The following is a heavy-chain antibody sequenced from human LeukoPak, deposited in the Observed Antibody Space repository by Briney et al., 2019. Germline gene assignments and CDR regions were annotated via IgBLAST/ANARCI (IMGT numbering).Heavy chain of an antibody. D-gene: IGHD1-7*01. CDR2: IDSSGDVI. V-gene: IGHV3-11*04. CDR3: ARMNYVSSGWGAPFDY. J-gene: IGHJ4*02. Sequence: GGSLRLSCAASGFTFSDYYMTWIRQAPGKGLEWLSYIDSSGDVIYYADSVKGRFTISRDNAKNSPYLQMNSLRAEDTAVYYCARMNYVSSGWGAPFDYWGQGTLVTVSS. CDR1: GFTFSDYY.